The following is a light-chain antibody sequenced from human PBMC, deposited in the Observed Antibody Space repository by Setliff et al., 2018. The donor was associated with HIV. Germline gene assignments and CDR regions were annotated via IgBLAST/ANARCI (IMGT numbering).Light chain of an antibody. CDR2: SNT. Sequence: QSVLTQPPSASGTPGQRVTISCSGSSSNIGSNTVNWYQQLPGTAPKLLIYSNTQRPSGAPDRFSGSKSGTSASLAISGLQSEDEADYYCASWDDSLNVVAFGGGTKVTVL. CDR3: ASWDDSLNVVA. CDR1: SSNIGSNT. V-gene: IGLV1-44*01. J-gene: IGLJ2*01.